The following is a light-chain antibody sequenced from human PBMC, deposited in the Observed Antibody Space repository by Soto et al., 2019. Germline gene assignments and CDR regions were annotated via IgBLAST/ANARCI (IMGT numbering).Light chain of an antibody. CDR3: ALPKSDAPS. J-gene: IGKJ4*01. CDR2: DAS. CDR1: QNIWRL. Sequence: VVDGVTITKRASQNIWRLLAWYQQKPGKAPELLIYDASSLQSGVPPMFSGSGAGIHFTLAICSFQPEDFAAFSCALPKSDAPSFGGGTKVDIK. V-gene: IGKV1-12*01.